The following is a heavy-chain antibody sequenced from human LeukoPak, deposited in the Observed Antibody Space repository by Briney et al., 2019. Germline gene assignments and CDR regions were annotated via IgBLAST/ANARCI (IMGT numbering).Heavy chain of an antibody. CDR1: GVTVSGSY. CDR2: IYTSGDT. CDR3: VRVRYSGSWFPVPNFDC. D-gene: IGHD1-26*01. Sequence: GGSLRLSCAASGVTVSGSYMSWVRQAPGKGLEWVSVIYTSGDTYYADSVKGRFTISRDSSKNTLYLQMNTLRTGDTAVYYCVRVRYSGSWFPVPNFDCWGQGTLVTVSS. J-gene: IGHJ4*02. V-gene: IGHV3-66*01.